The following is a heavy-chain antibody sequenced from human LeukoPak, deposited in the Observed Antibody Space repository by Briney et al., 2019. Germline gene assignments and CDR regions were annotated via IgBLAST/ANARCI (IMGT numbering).Heavy chain of an antibody. CDR3: TRYGDSANKVDF. CDR1: GFTFRRHY. Sequence: GGSLRLSCAASGFTFRRHYMSWIRQAPGEGLEWLSHIGISGEISYNADSVRGRLTISRDNGKSTLYLQMNSLRVEDTAVYYCTRYGDSANKVDFWGQGTLVTVSS. J-gene: IGHJ4*02. CDR2: IGISGEIS. V-gene: IGHV3-11*01. D-gene: IGHD7-27*01.